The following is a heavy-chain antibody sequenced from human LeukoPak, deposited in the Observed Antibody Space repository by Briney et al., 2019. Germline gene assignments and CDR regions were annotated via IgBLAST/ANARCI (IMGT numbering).Heavy chain of an antibody. CDR3: ARGRKTGQWSRYTTTYYFDY. CDR1: GFTVSSNY. CDR2: IYSGGST. V-gene: IGHV3-66*01. Sequence: GGSLRLSCAASGFTVSSNYMSWVRQAPGKGLEWVSVIYSGGSTYYADSVKGRFTISRDNSKNTLYLQMNSLRAEDTAVYYCARGRKTGQWSRYTTTYYFDYWGQGTLVTVSS. J-gene: IGHJ4*02. D-gene: IGHD1-1*01.